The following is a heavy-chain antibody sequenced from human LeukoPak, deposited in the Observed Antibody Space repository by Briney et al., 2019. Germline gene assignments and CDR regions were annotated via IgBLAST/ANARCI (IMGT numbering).Heavy chain of an antibody. V-gene: IGHV3-7*01. CDR1: GFTFSSYA. D-gene: IGHD3-3*01. CDR3: AREVGDFWSGNAFDI. CDR2: IKQDGSEK. J-gene: IGHJ3*02. Sequence: GGSLRLSCAASGFTFSSYAMSWVRQAPGKGLEWVANIKQDGSEKYYVDSVKGRFTISRDNAKNSLYLQMNSLRAEDTAVYYCAREVGDFWSGNAFDIWGQGTMVTVSS.